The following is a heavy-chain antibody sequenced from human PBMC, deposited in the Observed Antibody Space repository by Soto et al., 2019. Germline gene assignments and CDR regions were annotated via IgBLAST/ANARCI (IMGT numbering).Heavy chain of an antibody. D-gene: IGHD6-19*01. V-gene: IGHV4-34*01. CDR3: ARRVAGFYYFDY. Sequence: SETLSLTCAVYGGSFSGYYWSWIRQSPGKGLEWIGEINHGGSTNYNPSLKSRVTISVDTSKNQFSLKLSSVTAADTAVFYCARRVAGFYYFDYWGRGTLVTVSS. CDR1: GGSFSGYY. CDR2: INHGGST. J-gene: IGHJ4*02.